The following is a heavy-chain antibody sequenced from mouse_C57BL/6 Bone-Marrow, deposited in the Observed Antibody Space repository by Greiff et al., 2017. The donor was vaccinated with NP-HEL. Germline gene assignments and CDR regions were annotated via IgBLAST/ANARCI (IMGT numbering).Heavy chain of an antibody. CDR2: ISSGSSTI. V-gene: IGHV5-17*01. CDR1: GFTFSDYG. J-gene: IGHJ1*03. CDR3: AREPWYFDD. Sequence: VQLQESGGGLVKPGGSLKLSCAASGFTFSDYGMHWVRQAPEKGLEWVAYISSGSSTIYYADTVKGRFTLSRDNAKNTLFLQMTSLRAEDTAMYYCAREPWYFDDWGTGTTVTVSS.